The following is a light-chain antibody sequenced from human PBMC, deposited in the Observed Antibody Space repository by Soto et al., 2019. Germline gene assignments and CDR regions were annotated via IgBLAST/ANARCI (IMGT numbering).Light chain of an antibody. CDR3: QQNYSTPLT. CDR1: QSISSS. V-gene: IGKV1-39*01. Sequence: DIQMTQSPSSLSASVGDRVTITCRASQSISSSLNWYQQKPGKAPKLLIYAASSLQSGVPSRFSSSGPWTDFTLTISSLLPEEFATSYCQQNYSTPLTYSQGTKVEI. J-gene: IGKJ1*01. CDR2: AAS.